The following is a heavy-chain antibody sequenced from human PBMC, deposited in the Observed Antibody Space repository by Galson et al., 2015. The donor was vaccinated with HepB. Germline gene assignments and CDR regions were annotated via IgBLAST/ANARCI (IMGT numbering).Heavy chain of an antibody. J-gene: IGHJ4*02. Sequence: SCKASGGTFSTHAITWVRQAPGQGLEWMGGIIPIFGTANYAQKFQGRVTITADESTSTAYMELSSLSSEETAIYYCAIVLYNSSAYSLDYWGQGTVVTVSS. D-gene: IGHD3-22*01. CDR1: GGTFSTHA. CDR3: AIVLYNSSAYSLDY. V-gene: IGHV1-69*01. CDR2: IIPIFGTA.